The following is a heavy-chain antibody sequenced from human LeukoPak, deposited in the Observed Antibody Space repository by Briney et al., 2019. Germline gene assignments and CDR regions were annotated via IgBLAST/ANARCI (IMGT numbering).Heavy chain of an antibody. Sequence: GGSLRLSRAASGFTFSSYWMSWVRQAPGKGLEWVANIKQDGSEKYYVDSVKGRFTISRDNAKNSLYLQMNSLRAEDTAVYYCARQSSGRYSGPFDYWGLGTLVTVSS. J-gene: IGHJ4*02. D-gene: IGHD1-26*01. CDR2: IKQDGSEK. V-gene: IGHV3-7*01. CDR3: ARQSSGRYSGPFDY. CDR1: GFTFSSYW.